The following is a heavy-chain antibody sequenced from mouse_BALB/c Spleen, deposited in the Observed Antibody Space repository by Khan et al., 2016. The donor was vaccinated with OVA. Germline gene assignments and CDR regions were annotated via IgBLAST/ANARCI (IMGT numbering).Heavy chain of an antibody. D-gene: IGHD2-2*01. Sequence: QVQLQQSGAELAKPGASVKMSCKASGYTFTTYWLHWVKQRPGQGMEWIGYINPSTGYTEYNQHFKDKATLTADKSSRPAYMQLRSLTSEDAAVYYCASHGYDVSWFADWGQGTLVTVSA. CDR2: INPSTGYT. CDR3: ASHGYDVSWFAD. V-gene: IGHV1-7*01. CDR1: GYTFTTYW. J-gene: IGHJ3*01.